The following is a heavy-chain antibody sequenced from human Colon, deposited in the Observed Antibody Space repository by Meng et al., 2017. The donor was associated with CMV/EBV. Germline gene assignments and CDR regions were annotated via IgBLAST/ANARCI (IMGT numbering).Heavy chain of an antibody. J-gene: IGHJ6*02. CDR2: MNPNSGNT. D-gene: IGHD3-22*01. CDR1: GYTFTSYD. CDR3: ASSYYYDSSGYYDAGPPRDYYYGMDV. V-gene: IGHV1-8*01. Sequence: SVKVSCKASGYTFTSYDINWVRQATGQGLEWMGWMNPNSGNTGYAQKFQGRVTMTRNTSISTAYMELSSLRSEDTAVYYCASSYYYDSSGYYDAGPPRDYYYGMDVWGQGTTVTVSS.